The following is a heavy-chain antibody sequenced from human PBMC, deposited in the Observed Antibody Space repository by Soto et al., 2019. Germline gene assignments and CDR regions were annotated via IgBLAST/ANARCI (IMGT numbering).Heavy chain of an antibody. V-gene: IGHV4-30-4*01. Sequence: SETLSLTCTVSGGSISSGDYYWSWIRQPPGKGLEWIGYVYYSGSTYYNPSLKSRATISVDTSKNQFSLKLSSVTAADTAVYYCARDLYDSSGYYYRYNWFDPWGQGTLVTVSS. CDR2: VYYSGST. D-gene: IGHD3-22*01. CDR1: GGSISSGDYY. J-gene: IGHJ5*02. CDR3: ARDLYDSSGYYYRYNWFDP.